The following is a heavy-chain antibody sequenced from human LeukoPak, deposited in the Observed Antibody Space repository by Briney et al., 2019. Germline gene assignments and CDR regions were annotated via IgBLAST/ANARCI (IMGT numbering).Heavy chain of an antibody. CDR2: FHPVDDEV. J-gene: IGHJ1*01. Sequence: FHPVDDEVLSAHKFQGRVTMTEDTSTDTAYMELSSLRSEDTAVYYCATFRLPGEYFQHWGQGTLVIVSS. CDR3: ATFRLPGEYFQH. V-gene: IGHV1-24*01.